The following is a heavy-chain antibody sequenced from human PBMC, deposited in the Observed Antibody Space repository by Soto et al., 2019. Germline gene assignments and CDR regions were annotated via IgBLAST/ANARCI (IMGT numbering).Heavy chain of an antibody. Sequence: NPGGSLRLSCAASGFTFSSYSMNWVRQAPGKGLEWVSSISRNSRDIYYADSLKGRFTVSRDNAKDSLFLLMNSLRAEDTAVYFCARSQVMAAQPYYFDYWGQGTLVTVSS. J-gene: IGHJ4*02. D-gene: IGHD6-6*01. CDR3: ARSQVMAAQPYYFDY. CDR2: ISRNSRDI. CDR1: GFTFSSYS. V-gene: IGHV3-21*01.